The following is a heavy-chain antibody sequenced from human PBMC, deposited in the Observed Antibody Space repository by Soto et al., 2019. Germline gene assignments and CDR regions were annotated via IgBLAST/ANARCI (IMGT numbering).Heavy chain of an antibody. CDR3: AREVRWTGTTPYYYYMDV. J-gene: IGHJ6*03. V-gene: IGHV4-31*03. Sequence: SETLSLTCTVSGGSISSGGYYWSWIRQHPGKGLEWIGYIYYSGSTYYNPSLKSRVTISVDTSKNQFSLKLSSVTAADTAVYYCAREVRWTGTTPYYYYMDVWGKGTTVTVSS. CDR2: IYYSGST. D-gene: IGHD1-7*01. CDR1: GGSISSGGYY.